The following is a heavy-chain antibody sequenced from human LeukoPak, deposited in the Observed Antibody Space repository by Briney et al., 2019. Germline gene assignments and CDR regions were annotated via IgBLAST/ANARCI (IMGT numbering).Heavy chain of an antibody. Sequence: GGSLRLSCAASGFTFSSYWMSWVRQAPGKGLEWVANIKQDGSEKYYVDSVKGRFTISRDNAKNSLYLQMNGLRAEDTAVYYCARTPRGYDYVWGSYRVYFDYWGQGTLVTVSS. CDR1: GFTFSSYW. J-gene: IGHJ4*02. CDR3: ARTPRGYDYVWGSYRVYFDY. V-gene: IGHV3-7*01. D-gene: IGHD3-16*01. CDR2: IKQDGSEK.